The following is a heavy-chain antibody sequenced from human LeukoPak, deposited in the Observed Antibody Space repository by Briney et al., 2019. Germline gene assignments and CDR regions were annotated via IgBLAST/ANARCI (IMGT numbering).Heavy chain of an antibody. CDR1: GYTFTSYD. Sequence: GASVKVSCKASGYTFTSYDINWVRQATGQGLEWMGWMNPNSGNTGYAQKFQGRVTITRNTSISTAYMELSSLRSEDTAVYYCARAPRITMVRGVIYWFDPWGQGTLVTVPS. D-gene: IGHD3-10*01. CDR3: ARAPRITMVRGVIYWFDP. V-gene: IGHV1-8*03. CDR2: MNPNSGNT. J-gene: IGHJ5*02.